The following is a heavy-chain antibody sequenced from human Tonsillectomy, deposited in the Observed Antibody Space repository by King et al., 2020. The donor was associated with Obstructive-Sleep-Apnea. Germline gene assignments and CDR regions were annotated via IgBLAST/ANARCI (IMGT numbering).Heavy chain of an antibody. D-gene: IGHD5-24*01. CDR1: GYSISSGYY. V-gene: IGHV4-38-2*02. CDR3: AREVRGWRQSRIYGMDV. J-gene: IGHJ6*02. CDR2: IFHSGRT. Sequence: VQLQESGPGLVKPSDTLSLTCTVSGYSISSGYYWGWIRQSPGKGLEWIGSIFHSGRTYYNPSLKSRVTISEDTTKNQFSLKLSSVTAADTALYYCAREVRGWRQSRIYGMDVWGQGTTVTVSS.